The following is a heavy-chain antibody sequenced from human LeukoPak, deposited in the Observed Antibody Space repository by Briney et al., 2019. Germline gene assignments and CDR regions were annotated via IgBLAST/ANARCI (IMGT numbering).Heavy chain of an antibody. Sequence: GGSLRPSCAASGFTFSSYAMSWVRQAPGKGLEWVSAISGGGGSTYYADSVKGRFTISRDNSRSTLYLQMNSLRAEDTAVYYCARRSKSSAIWYYFDYWGQGTLVTVSS. CDR3: ARRSKSSAIWYYFDY. D-gene: IGHD6-25*01. CDR2: ISGGGGST. V-gene: IGHV3-23*01. CDR1: GFTFSSYA. J-gene: IGHJ4*02.